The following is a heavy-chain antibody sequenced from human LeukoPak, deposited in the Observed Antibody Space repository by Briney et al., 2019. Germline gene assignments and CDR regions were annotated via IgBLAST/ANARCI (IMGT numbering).Heavy chain of an antibody. D-gene: IGHD6-19*01. J-gene: IGHJ6*02. Sequence: PSETLSLTCTVSGGSISSYYWSWIRQPPGKGLEWIGYIYHSGSTNYNPSLKSRVTISVDTSKNQFSLKLSSVTAADTAVYYCARHPASGQWLAPYYYYGMDVWGQGTTVTVSS. V-gene: IGHV4-59*08. CDR2: IYHSGST. CDR3: ARHPASGQWLAPYYYYGMDV. CDR1: GGSISSYY.